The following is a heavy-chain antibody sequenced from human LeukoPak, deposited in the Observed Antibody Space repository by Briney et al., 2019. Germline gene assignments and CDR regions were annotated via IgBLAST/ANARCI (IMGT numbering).Heavy chain of an antibody. CDR1: GGSFSGYY. CDR2: INHSGST. CDR3: AIKPYTSAWYPLDY. J-gene: IGHJ4*02. Sequence: SETLSLTCAVYGGSFSGYYWSWIRQPPGKGLEWIGEINHSGSTNYNPSLKSRVTISVDTSKNQFSLKLSSVTAADTAVYYCAIKPYTSAWYPLDYWGQGTLVTVSS. V-gene: IGHV4-34*01. D-gene: IGHD6-19*01.